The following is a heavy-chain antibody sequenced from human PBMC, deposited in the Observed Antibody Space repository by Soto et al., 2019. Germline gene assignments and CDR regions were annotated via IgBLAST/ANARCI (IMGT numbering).Heavy chain of an antibody. CDR2: ISKSGDST. D-gene: IGHD4-17*01. J-gene: IGHJ6*02. Sequence: GSLRLSCAASGVTFTSYAMTWVRQVPGEGLQWVSSISKSGDSTYYADSVKGRFTTSRDNSKNTLYLQMNSLRAEDTAVYYCARSDYGDYYYGMDVWGQGTTVTVSS. CDR1: GVTFTSYA. CDR3: ARSDYGDYYYGMDV. V-gene: IGHV3-23*01.